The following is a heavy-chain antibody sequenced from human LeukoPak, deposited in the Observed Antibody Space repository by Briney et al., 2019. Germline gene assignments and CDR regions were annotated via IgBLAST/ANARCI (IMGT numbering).Heavy chain of an antibody. CDR3: AAGQVRGVIRYYYYYGMDV. D-gene: IGHD3-10*01. CDR2: IVVGRGNT. Sequence: GASVEVSCKASGFTFTNSAVQWVRQARGQRLEWIGWIVVGRGNTNYAQKFQERVTITRDMSTSTAYMELSSLRSEDTAVYYCAAGQVRGVIRYYYYYGMDVWGQGTTVTVSS. V-gene: IGHV1-58*01. CDR1: GFTFTNSA. J-gene: IGHJ6*02.